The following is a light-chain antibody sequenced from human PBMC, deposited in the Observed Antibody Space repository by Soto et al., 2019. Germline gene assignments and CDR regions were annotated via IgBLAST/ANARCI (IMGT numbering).Light chain of an antibody. CDR2: GAS. CDR1: QSVSSN. V-gene: IGKV3-15*01. Sequence: EIMMTQSPSTLSVSPGERATLSCRASQSVSSNLAWYQQKPGQAPRLLIYGASTRATGIPARFSGSGSGTDFTLTISSLEPEDFAVYYCQQRRNFLTFGGGTKVDNK. CDR3: QQRRNFLT. J-gene: IGKJ4*01.